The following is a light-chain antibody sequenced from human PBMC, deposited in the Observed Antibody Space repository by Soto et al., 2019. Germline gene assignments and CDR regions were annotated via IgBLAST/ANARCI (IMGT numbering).Light chain of an antibody. CDR1: QGISNW. J-gene: IGKJ1*01. V-gene: IGKV1-5*01. CDR3: HQHNNWWT. CDR2: HAS. Sequence: MNQSPSALSASQGDTVTVSYRASQGISNWLAWYQQKPGKAPKLLIFHASSLESGVPSRFSGSGSGTEFTLTITSLQSEDFAVYYCHQHNNWWTFGQGTKVDI.